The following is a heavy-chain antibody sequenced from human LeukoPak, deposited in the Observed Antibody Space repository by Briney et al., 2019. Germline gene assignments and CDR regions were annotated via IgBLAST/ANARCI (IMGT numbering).Heavy chain of an antibody. Sequence: GGSLRLSCAASGFTFSSYSMNWVRQAPGKGLELVSSISSSSSYIYYADSVKGRFTISRDNAKNSLYLQMNSLRAEDTAVYYCARDPLKDSSGYYLNWFDPWGQGTLVTVSS. CDR1: GFTFSSYS. V-gene: IGHV3-21*01. D-gene: IGHD3-22*01. CDR2: ISSSSSYI. J-gene: IGHJ5*02. CDR3: ARDPLKDSSGYYLNWFDP.